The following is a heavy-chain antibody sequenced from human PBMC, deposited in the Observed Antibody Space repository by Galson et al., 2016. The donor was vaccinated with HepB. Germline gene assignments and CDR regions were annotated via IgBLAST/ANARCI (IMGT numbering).Heavy chain of an antibody. Sequence: SETLSLTCSVSGGSITTYYWSWVRQSAARGLEYIGRMFSGGSTKYNPSLQSRVTMSVHASSSQFSLKLTSVTAADTAIYYCVASAGNFDYWGQGTLVTVSS. D-gene: IGHD6-25*01. CDR3: VASAGNFDY. J-gene: IGHJ4*02. CDR1: GGSITTYY. CDR2: MFSGGST. V-gene: IGHV4-4*07.